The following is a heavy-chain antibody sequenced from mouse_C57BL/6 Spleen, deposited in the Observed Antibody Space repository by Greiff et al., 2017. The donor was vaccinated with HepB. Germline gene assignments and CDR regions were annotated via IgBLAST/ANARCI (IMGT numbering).Heavy chain of an antibody. V-gene: IGHV1-64*01. CDR1: GYTFTSYW. CDR3: ARWGGTEDFDY. Sequence: QVQLQQPGAELVKPGASVKLSCKASGYTFTSYWMHWVKQRPGQGLEWIGMIHPNSGSTNYNEKFKSKATLTVDKSSSTAYMQLSSLTSEDSAVYYCARWGGTEDFDYWGQGTTLTVSS. D-gene: IGHD4-1*01. CDR2: IHPNSGST. J-gene: IGHJ2*01.